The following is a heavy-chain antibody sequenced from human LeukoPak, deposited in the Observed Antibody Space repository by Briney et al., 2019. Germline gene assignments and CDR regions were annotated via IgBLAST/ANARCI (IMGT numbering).Heavy chain of an antibody. CDR1: GFTFSSYA. J-gene: IGHJ4*02. CDR2: ISGSGGST. V-gene: IGHV3-23*01. D-gene: IGHD3-10*01. CDR3: AKYRGWYFDY. Sequence: GGSLRLSCAASGFTFSSYAMNWVRQAPGKGLEWVSVISGSGGSTYYADSVKGRFTISRDNSKNTLYLQMNSLRAEDTAVYYCAKYRGWYFDYWGQGTLVTVSS.